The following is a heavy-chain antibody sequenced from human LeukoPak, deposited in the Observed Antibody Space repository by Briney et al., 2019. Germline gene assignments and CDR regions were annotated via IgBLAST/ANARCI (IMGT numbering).Heavy chain of an antibody. CDR3: AKHRQYTVTMCTLDY. D-gene: IGHD4-11*01. CDR1: GFTFSSYA. V-gene: IGHV3-23*01. CDR2: ISGNGGIT. J-gene: IGHJ4*02. Sequence: GGSLTLSCAASGFTFSSYAMSWVRQAPGKGLEWVSSISGNGGITYYADSVKSRFTISRDISKNTLYLQMTSLSAEDTAVYYCAKHRQYTVTMCTLDYWGQGTLLTVSS.